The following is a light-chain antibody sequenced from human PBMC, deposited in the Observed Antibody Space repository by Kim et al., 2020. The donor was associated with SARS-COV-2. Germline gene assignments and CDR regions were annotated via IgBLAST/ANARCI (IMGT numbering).Light chain of an antibody. CDR3: QQYNNWRWT. J-gene: IGKJ1*01. Sequence: VSPGERVSLSCRASQSVSSNLAWYQQRPGQAPRLLIYGAFTRATGIPARFSGSGSGTEFTLTISSLQSEDFALYYCQQYNNWRWTFGQGTKVDIK. CDR2: GAF. V-gene: IGKV3-15*01. CDR1: QSVSSN.